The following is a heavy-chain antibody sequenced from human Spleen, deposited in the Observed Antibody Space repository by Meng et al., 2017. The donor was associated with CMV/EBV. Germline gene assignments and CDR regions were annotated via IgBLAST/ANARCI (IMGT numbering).Heavy chain of an antibody. D-gene: IGHD3-3*01. Sequence: IDWVRQAPSRGLRWVAFIRYAGTNKYHADSVRGRFIISRDNSKNTLYLEMNSLGAEDTAVYYCAKDLSGPSTDFWSGHYLYYGMDVWGQGTTVTVSS. J-gene: IGHJ6*02. V-gene: IGHV3-30*02. CDR2: IRYAGTNK. CDR3: AKDLSGPSTDFWSGHYLYYGMDV.